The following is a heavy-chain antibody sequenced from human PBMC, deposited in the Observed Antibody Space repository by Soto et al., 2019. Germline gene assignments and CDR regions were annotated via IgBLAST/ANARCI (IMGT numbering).Heavy chain of an antibody. CDR3: TLDLYTYFVVVPAATTSYGMDV. Sequence: PGGSLRLSCAASGFTFSNAWMNWVRQAPGKGLEWVGRIKSKTDGGTTDYAAPVNGRFTISRDDSKDKLYLQMNSLKTEDTTMYYCTLDLYTYFVVVPAATTSYGMDVWGQGNTVSVSS. CDR2: IKSKTDGGTT. CDR1: GFTFSNAW. D-gene: IGHD2-2*01. J-gene: IGHJ6*02. V-gene: IGHV3-15*07.